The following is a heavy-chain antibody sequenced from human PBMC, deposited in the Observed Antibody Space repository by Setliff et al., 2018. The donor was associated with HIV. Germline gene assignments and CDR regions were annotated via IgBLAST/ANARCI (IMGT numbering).Heavy chain of an antibody. D-gene: IGHD2-21*01. J-gene: IGHJ6*02. V-gene: IGHV4-4*09. CDR2: IYISGNT. CDR3: ARRSIVGSTRGYYYYALDV. CDR1: GDSINKYY. Sequence: SETLSLTCTVSGDSINKYYWSWIRQPPGKGLEWVGYIYISGNTLYNPSLKSRVTMSLDTPKNQVSLKLTSVTAADTAVYYCARRSIVGSTRGYYYYALDVWGQGTTVTVSS.